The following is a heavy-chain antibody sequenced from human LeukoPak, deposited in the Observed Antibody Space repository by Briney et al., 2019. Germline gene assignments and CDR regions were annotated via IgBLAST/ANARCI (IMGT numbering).Heavy chain of an antibody. CDR2: ISSSSSYI. Sequence: TGGSLRLSCAASGFTFSSYGMHWVRQAPGKGLEWVSSISSSSSYIYYADSVKGRFTISRDNAKNSLYLQMNSLRAEDTAVYYCARRLFGVVGGFDYWGQGTLVTVSS. J-gene: IGHJ4*02. CDR1: GFTFSSYG. D-gene: IGHD3-10*01. CDR3: ARRLFGVVGGFDY. V-gene: IGHV3-21*01.